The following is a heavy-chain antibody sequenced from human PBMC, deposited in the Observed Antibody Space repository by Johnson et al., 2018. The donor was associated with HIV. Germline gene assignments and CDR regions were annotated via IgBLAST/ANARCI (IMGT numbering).Heavy chain of an antibody. J-gene: IGHJ3*02. Sequence: VQLVESGGGVVQPGKSLTLSCVASGLSFSNFGIHWVRQAPGKGPEWVAVISFDGNLKKYADSVKGRFTISRDNSKNTLYLQMSSLRAEDTALYYCARDLGRWAVTTEDGLDIWGQGTVVTVSS. CDR3: ARDLGRWAVTTEDGLDI. CDR1: GLSFSNFG. D-gene: IGHD4-17*01. V-gene: IGHV3-33*08. CDR2: ISFDGNLK.